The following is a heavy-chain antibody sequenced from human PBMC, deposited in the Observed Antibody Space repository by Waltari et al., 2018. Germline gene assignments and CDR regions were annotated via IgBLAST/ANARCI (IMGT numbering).Heavy chain of an antibody. J-gene: IGHJ3*02. CDR3: ARQGSYSSGWYHSDAFDI. D-gene: IGHD6-19*01. CDR2: INPNSGGT. Sequence: QVQLVQSGAEVKKPGASVKVPCKASGYTFTGHYMHRVRQAPGKGLEWMGWINPNSGGTNYAQKFQGRVTMTRDTSISTAYMELSRLRSDDTAVYYCARQGSYSSGWYHSDAFDIWGQGTMVTVSS. V-gene: IGHV1-2*02. CDR1: GYTFTGHY.